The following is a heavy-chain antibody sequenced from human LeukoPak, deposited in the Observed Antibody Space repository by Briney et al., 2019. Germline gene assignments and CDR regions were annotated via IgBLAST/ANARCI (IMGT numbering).Heavy chain of an antibody. CDR3: AKGVYYYGSRSDY. Sequence: GGSLRLSCAASGFTFSSYGMHWVRQAPGKGLEWVAVISYDGSNKYYADSVKGRFTISRDNSKNTLYLQMNSLRAEDTAVYYCAKGVYYYGSRSDYWGLGTLVTVSS. CDR2: ISYDGSNK. CDR1: GFTFSSYG. V-gene: IGHV3-30*18. J-gene: IGHJ4*02. D-gene: IGHD3-10*01.